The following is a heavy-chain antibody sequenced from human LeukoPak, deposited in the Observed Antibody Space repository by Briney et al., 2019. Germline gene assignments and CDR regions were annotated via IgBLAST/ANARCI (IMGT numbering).Heavy chain of an antibody. D-gene: IGHD6-19*01. J-gene: IGHJ4*02. V-gene: IGHV1-69*04. CDR2: IIPILGIA. Sequence: GASVKVSCKASGGTFSSYAISCVRQAPGQGLEWMGRIIPILGIANYAQKFQGRVTITADKSTSTAYMELSSLRSEDTAVYYCARDLSRSSGWYNDYWGQGTLVTVSS. CDR1: GGTFSSYA. CDR3: ARDLSRSSGWYNDY.